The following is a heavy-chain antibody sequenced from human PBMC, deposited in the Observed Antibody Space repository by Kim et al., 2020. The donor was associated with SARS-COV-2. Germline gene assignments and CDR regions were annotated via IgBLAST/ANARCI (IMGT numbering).Heavy chain of an antibody. CDR1: GFSVSVTY. Sequence: GGSLRLSCAASGFSVSVTYMSWVRQAPGRGLEWVSVLYTGGSSYYADSVKGRFIISRDDSENTLYLRMNSLSAEETAVYFCASVVAEIRDYYYMDVWGKGPTVTVSS. CDR3: ASVVAEIRDYYYMDV. V-gene: IGHV3-53*01. D-gene: IGHD2-15*01. J-gene: IGHJ6*03. CDR2: LYTGGSS.